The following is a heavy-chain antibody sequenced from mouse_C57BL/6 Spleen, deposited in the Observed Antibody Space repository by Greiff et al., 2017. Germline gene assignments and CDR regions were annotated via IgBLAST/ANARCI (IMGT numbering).Heavy chain of an antibody. CDR2: INPSTGGT. CDR3: ARGAYYSNYRYFDV. J-gene: IGHJ1*03. CDR1: GYSFTGYY. V-gene: IGHV1-42*01. D-gene: IGHD2-5*01. Sequence: VQLQQSGPELVKPGASVKISCKASGYSFTGYYMNWVKQSPEKSLEWIGEINPSTGGTTYNQKFKAKATLTVDKSSSTAYMQLKSLTSEDSAVYYCARGAYYSNYRYFDVWGTGTTVTVSS.